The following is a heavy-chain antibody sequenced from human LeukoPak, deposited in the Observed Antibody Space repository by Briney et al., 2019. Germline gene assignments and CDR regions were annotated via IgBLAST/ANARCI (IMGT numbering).Heavy chain of an antibody. Sequence: GGSLRLSCAASGFTFSSYSMDWVRQAPGKGLEWVSYISSSSSTIYYADSVKGRFTISRDNAKNSLYLQMNSLRAEDTAVYYCARDHHRRLYDSQARDTFDIWGRGTMVTVSS. CDR1: GFTFSSYS. D-gene: IGHD3-22*01. V-gene: IGHV3-48*01. CDR3: ARDHHRRLYDSQARDTFDI. J-gene: IGHJ3*02. CDR2: ISSSSSTI.